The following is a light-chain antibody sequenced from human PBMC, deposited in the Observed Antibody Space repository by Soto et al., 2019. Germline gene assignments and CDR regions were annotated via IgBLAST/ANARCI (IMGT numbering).Light chain of an antibody. CDR3: QQRSTWPPALS. CDR1: QSVRTF. Sequence: EIVLTQSPATLSLSPGERATLSCRASQSVRTFLAWYQQKPGQAPRLLIYHASKRATGIPDRFSGSGSGTDFTLTITSLEPEDFAVYYCQQRSTWPPALSFGGGTKVEI. CDR2: HAS. J-gene: IGKJ4*01. V-gene: IGKV3-11*01.